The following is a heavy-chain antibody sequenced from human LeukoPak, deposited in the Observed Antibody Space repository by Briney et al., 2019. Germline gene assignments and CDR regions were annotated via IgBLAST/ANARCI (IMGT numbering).Heavy chain of an antibody. CDR1: GYTFTDYY. CDR3: AVGRRTDFDY. Sequence: GASVKVSCKASGYTFTDYYIHWVRQAPGQGLEWMGWINPNSGGTNYAQNFQGRVTMTRDTYITTAYMDLSRLRLDDMAVYYCAVGRRTDFDYWGQGTLVTVSS. J-gene: IGHJ4*02. CDR2: INPNSGGT. D-gene: IGHD1-26*01. V-gene: IGHV1-2*02.